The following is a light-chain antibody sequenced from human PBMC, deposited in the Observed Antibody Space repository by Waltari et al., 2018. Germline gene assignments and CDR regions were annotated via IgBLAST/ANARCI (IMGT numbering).Light chain of an antibody. Sequence: WDQQKPGEAPSHLIDGTASRATRIPDRFGGSVSGTDFTVTIRRLDPEDVAGYYCQQYDGSTVTFGGGTKVEVK. CDR2: GTA. J-gene: IGKJ4*01. CDR3: QQYDGSTVT. V-gene: IGKV3-20*01.